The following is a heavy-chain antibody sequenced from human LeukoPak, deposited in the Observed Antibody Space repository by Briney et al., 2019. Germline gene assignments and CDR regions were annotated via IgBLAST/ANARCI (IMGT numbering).Heavy chain of an antibody. CDR2: INHSGST. D-gene: IGHD6-13*01. CDR3: ARDSSSWYGDDY. J-gene: IGHJ4*02. CDR1: EGSFSGYY. V-gene: IGHV4-34*01. Sequence: ASDTLYLTCAVYEGSFSGYYWSWIRQPPGKGLEWIGEINHSGSTNYNPSLKSRVTISLDTSKSQFSLKVRYVTAADTAVYYCARDSSSWYGDDYWGQGTLVTVSS.